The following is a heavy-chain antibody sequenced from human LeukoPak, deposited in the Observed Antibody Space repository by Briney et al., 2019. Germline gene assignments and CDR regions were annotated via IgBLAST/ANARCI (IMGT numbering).Heavy chain of an antibody. Sequence: GGSLRLSCEASGITLSRYWMSSYWMSWVRQAPGKGLEWVSYISSGGSTIYYADSVKGRFTISRDNAKNSLYLQMNSLRAEDTAVYYCARDQPSSGYSSDWGLGTLVTVSS. J-gene: IGHJ4*02. CDR1: GITLSRYWMSSYW. D-gene: IGHD5-18*01. CDR3: ARDQPSSGYSSD. V-gene: IGHV3-48*04. CDR2: ISSGGSTI.